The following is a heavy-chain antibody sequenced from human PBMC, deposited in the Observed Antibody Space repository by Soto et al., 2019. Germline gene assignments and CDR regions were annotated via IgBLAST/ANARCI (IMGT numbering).Heavy chain of an antibody. V-gene: IGHV1-8*01. CDR3: ARGPGDLGYLDF. J-gene: IGHJ4*02. Sequence: ASVKVSCKASGYTFTSYDINWVRQAPGQGLEWMGWMNPYNGNTGYEENFQGRVTMTRNTSISTAYMELSSLKSEDTALYYCARGPGDLGYLDFWGQGALVTVSS. CDR1: GYTFTSYD. CDR2: MNPYNGNT. D-gene: IGHD3-10*01.